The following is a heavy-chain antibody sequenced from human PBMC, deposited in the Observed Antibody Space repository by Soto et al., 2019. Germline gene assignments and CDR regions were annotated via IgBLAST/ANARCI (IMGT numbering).Heavy chain of an antibody. V-gene: IGHV1-18*01. D-gene: IGHD1-26*01. CDR1: GYTFTSYW. Sequence: GCSVKVSRQASGYTFTSYWFSWGGQAPGQGLEWMGWISAYNGNTNYAQKLQGRVTMTTDTSTSTAYMELRSLRSDDTAVYYCARDGALELSDYWGQGTLVTVSS. CDR3: ARDGALELSDY. J-gene: IGHJ4*02. CDR2: ISAYNGNT.